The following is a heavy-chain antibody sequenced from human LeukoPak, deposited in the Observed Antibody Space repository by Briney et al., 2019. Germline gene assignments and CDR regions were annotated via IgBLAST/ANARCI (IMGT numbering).Heavy chain of an antibody. Sequence: GGSLRLSCAASGFTFSSYWMSWVRQAPGKGLEWVAVISYDGSNKYYADSVKGRFTISRDNSKNTLYLQMNSLRAEDTAVYYCARDGSSHYYYYMDVWGKGTTVTVSS. J-gene: IGHJ6*03. V-gene: IGHV3-30*03. CDR2: ISYDGSNK. D-gene: IGHD1-26*01. CDR3: ARDGSSHYYYYMDV. CDR1: GFTFSSYW.